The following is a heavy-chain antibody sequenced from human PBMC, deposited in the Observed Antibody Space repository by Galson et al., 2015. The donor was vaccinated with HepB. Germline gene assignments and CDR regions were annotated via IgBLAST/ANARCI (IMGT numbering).Heavy chain of an antibody. V-gene: IGHV1-18*04. CDR1: GYTFTSYG. Sequence: SVKVSCKASGYTFTSYGISWVRQAPGQGLEWMGWISAYNSNTNYAQKIQGRVTMTTDTSTSTAYMELRSLRSDDTAVYYCARAITMIGFDIWGQGTMVTVSS. CDR2: ISAYNSNT. J-gene: IGHJ3*02. CDR3: ARAITMIGFDI. D-gene: IGHD3-10*02.